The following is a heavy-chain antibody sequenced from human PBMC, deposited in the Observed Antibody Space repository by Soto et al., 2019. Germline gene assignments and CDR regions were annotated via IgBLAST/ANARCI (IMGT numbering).Heavy chain of an antibody. CDR2: IYSGGST. Sequence: EVQLVETGGGLIQPGGSLRLSCAASGFTVSSNYMSWVRQAPGKGLEWVSVIYSGGSTYYADSVKGRFTISRDNSKNTLYLQMNSLRAEDTAVYYCARDGVPDYYYGMDVWGQGTTVTVSS. V-gene: IGHV3-53*02. CDR3: ARDGVPDYYYGMDV. D-gene: IGHD2-8*01. J-gene: IGHJ6*02. CDR1: GFTVSSNY.